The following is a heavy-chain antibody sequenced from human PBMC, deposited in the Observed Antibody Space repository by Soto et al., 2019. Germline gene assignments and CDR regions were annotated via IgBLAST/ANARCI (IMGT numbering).Heavy chain of an antibody. J-gene: IGHJ3*02. CDR1: GGAFGSYA. CDR2: IIPIFGTA. Sequence: SVKVSCKASGGAFGSYAISWVRQAPGQGLEWMGGIIPIFGTANYAQKFQGRVTITADESTSTAYMELSSLRSEDTAVYYCARDLVPSYYDSSGHDAFDIWGQGTMVTVSS. V-gene: IGHV1-69*13. CDR3: ARDLVPSYYDSSGHDAFDI. D-gene: IGHD3-22*01.